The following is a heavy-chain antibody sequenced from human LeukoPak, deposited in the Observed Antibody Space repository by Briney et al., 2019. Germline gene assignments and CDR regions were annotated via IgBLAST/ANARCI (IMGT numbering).Heavy chain of an antibody. V-gene: IGHV3-30*04. D-gene: IGHD2-15*01. CDR3: ARDTRKNFDY. J-gene: IGHJ4*02. CDR2: ISYDGSNK. Sequence: TGGSLRLPCAASGFTFSSYAMHWVRQAPGKGLEWVAVISYDGSNKYYADSVKGRFTISRDNSKNTLYLQMNSLRAEDTAVYYCARDTRKNFDYWGQGTLVTVSS. CDR1: GFTFSSYA.